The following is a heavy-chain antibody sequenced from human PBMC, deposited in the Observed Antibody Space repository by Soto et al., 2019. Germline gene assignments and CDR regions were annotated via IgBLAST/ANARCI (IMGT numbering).Heavy chain of an antibody. CDR1: GFTFSGSA. CDR3: TNPQVYYGMDV. J-gene: IGHJ6*01. Sequence: EVQLVESGGGSVQPGGSLKLSCAASGFTFSGSAVHWVRQASGKGLEWVGRIRSKANNYATAYAASVQGRFTIFRDDLKNTAYLQMNSLNTEDTAVYCWTNPQVYYGMDVWGQGTTVTVSS. CDR2: IRSKANNYAT. V-gene: IGHV3-73*02.